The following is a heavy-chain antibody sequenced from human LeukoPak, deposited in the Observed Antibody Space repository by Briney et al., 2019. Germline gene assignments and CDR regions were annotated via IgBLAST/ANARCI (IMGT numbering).Heavy chain of an antibody. CDR2: ISSSSSYI. V-gene: IGHV3-21*01. J-gene: IGHJ4*02. CDR1: GFTFSSYS. D-gene: IGHD3-10*01. CDR3: ARASYYYGSGSYSPVDY. Sequence: GGSLRLSCAASGFTFSSYSTNWVRQAPGKGLEWVSSISSSSSYIYYAGSVKGRFTISRDNAKNSLYLQMNSLRAEDTAVYYCARASYYYGSGSYSPVDYWGQGTLVTVSS.